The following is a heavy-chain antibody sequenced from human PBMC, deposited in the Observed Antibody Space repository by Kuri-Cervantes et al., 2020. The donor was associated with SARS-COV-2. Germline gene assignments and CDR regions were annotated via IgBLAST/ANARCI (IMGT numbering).Heavy chain of an antibody. J-gene: IGHJ4*02. CDR3: TTLIDY. CDR2: VRGKANNYAT. Sequence: GESLKISCEVSGFLFSAFAIHWVRQASGKGLEWVGRVRGKANNYATAYAASVKGRFTISRDDLKNTAYLQMSSLKTEDTAVYYCTTLIDYWGQGALVTVSS. V-gene: IGHV3-73*01. CDR1: GFLFSAFA.